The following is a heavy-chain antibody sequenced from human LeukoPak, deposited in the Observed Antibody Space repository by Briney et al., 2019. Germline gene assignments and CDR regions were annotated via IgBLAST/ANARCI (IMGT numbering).Heavy chain of an antibody. CDR1: GGSISSGGYY. CDR2: IYHIGST. D-gene: IGHD3-22*01. J-gene: IGHJ3*02. V-gene: IGHV4-30-2*05. CDR3: ARASPNYYDSSGAFDI. Sequence: PSQTLSLTCTVSGGSISSGGYYWSWIRQPPGKGLEWIGYIYHIGSTYYNPSLKSRVTISVDTSKNQFSLKLSSVTAADTAAYYCARASPNYYDSSGAFDIWGQGTMVTVSS.